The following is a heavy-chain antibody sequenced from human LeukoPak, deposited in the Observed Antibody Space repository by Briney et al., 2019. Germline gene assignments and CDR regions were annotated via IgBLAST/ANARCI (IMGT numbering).Heavy chain of an antibody. CDR3: ARAPPGRDLLGGFDF. Sequence: GGSLRLSCAGSGFTFSSYSMNWVRQAPGKGLQWVSSISRSSSYIYYADSVKGRFTISRDNARNSLYLQMNSLGAEDTAVYYSARAPPGRDLLGGFDFWGQGIRVTVSS. V-gene: IGHV3-21*01. CDR2: ISRSSSYI. D-gene: IGHD2-15*01. J-gene: IGHJ4*02. CDR1: GFTFSSYS.